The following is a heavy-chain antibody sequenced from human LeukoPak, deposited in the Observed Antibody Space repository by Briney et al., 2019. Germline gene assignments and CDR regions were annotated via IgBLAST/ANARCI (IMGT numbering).Heavy chain of an antibody. D-gene: IGHD4-17*01. V-gene: IGHV3-23*01. Sequence: GGSLRLSCAASGFTFSSYAMIWVPHAPGKGLELVSAISGSGGSTYYADSVKGRFTISRDNSKNTLYLQMNSLRAEDTAVYYCARDQQYGDMDVWGKGTTVTVSS. CDR3: ARDQQYGDMDV. CDR2: ISGSGGST. CDR1: GFTFSSYA. J-gene: IGHJ6*03.